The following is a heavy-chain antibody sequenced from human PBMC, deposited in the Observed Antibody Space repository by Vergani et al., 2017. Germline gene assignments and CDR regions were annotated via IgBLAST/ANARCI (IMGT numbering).Heavy chain of an antibody. J-gene: IGHJ4*02. CDR2: ISYDGTNK. D-gene: IGHD2-21*01. Sequence: VQLVESGGGLVKPGGSLRLSCAASGFTFSNYGMHWVRQAPGEGLEWVALISYDGTNKYYADSVKGRFTISRDNSKNTLFLQMNNLRTEDTAIYYCAKQYCVSGNYLFDYWGQGTLVTVSS. V-gene: IGHV3-30*18. CDR3: AKQYCVSGNYLFDY. CDR1: GFTFSNYG.